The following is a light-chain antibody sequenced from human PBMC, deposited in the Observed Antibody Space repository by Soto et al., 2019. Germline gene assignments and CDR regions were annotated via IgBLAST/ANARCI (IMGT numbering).Light chain of an antibody. CDR1: SSDVGGYNY. CDR3: SSYAASNNFYFV. V-gene: IGLV2-8*01. J-gene: IGLJ3*02. Sequence: LTQPPSASGSPGQSVTISCTGTSSDVGGYNYVSWYQQYPGRAPKLMIYEVTKRPSGVPDRFSGSKSGNTASLTVSGLQAEDEADYYCSSYAASNNFYFVFGGGT. CDR2: EVT.